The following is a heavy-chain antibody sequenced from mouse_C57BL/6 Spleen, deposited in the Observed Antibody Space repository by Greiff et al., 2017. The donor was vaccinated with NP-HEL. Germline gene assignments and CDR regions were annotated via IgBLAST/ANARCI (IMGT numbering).Heavy chain of an antibody. Sequence: VKVVESGAELVKPGASVKISCKASGYAFSSYWMNWVKQRPGKGLEWIGQIYPGDGDTNYNGKFKGKATLTADKSSSTAYMQLSSLTSEDSAVYFCARDSNYGYFDVWGTGTTVTVSS. CDR1: GYAFSSYW. D-gene: IGHD2-5*01. CDR2: IYPGDGDT. J-gene: IGHJ1*03. V-gene: IGHV1-80*01. CDR3: ARDSNYGYFDV.